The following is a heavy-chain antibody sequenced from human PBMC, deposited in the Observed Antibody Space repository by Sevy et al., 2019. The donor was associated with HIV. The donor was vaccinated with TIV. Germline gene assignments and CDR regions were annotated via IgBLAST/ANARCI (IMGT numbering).Heavy chain of an antibody. CDR2: IRSKAYGGTT. CDR3: TRDVGYCSSTSCSFDY. J-gene: IGHJ4*02. Sequence: GGSLRLSCTASGFTFGDYAMSWFRQAPGKGLEWVGFIRSKAYGGTTENAASVKGRFTISRDDSKSIAYLQMNSLKTEDTAVYYCTRDVGYCSSTSCSFDYWGQGTLVTVSS. CDR1: GFTFGDYA. D-gene: IGHD2-2*01. V-gene: IGHV3-49*03.